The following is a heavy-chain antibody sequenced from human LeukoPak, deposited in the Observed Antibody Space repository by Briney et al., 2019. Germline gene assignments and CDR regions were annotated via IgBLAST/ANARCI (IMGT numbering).Heavy chain of an antibody. CDR2: ISGSVGST. Sequence: GGSLRLSCAASGFTFSSYAMSWVRQAPGKGLEWVSAISGSVGSTYYADSVKGRFTISRDNSKNTLYLQMNSLRAEDTAVYYCAKLHTVQLRLWFGELLSYFQHWGQGTLVTVSS. J-gene: IGHJ1*01. CDR3: AKLHTVQLRLWFGELLSYFQH. CDR1: GFTFSSYA. D-gene: IGHD3-10*01. V-gene: IGHV3-23*01.